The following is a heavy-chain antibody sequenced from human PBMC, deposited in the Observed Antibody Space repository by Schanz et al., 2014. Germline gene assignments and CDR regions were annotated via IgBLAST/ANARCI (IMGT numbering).Heavy chain of an antibody. V-gene: IGHV3-23*04. J-gene: IGHJ5*02. Sequence: EVQVVESGGGLVQPGGSLRLSCTASGFTFVNYTMSWVRQAPGKGLEWVSAISGRADRTYYADSVKGRFTISRDNSRDTLYLQLNSLRADDTAVYYCAKDMNREATAPESWGQGTLVVVSS. D-gene: IGHD5-12*01. CDR1: GFTFVNYT. CDR3: AKDMNREATAPES. CDR2: ISGRADRT.